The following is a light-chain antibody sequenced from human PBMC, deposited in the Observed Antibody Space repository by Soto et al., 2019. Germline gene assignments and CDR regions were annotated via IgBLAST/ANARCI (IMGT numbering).Light chain of an antibody. CDR2: AAS. Sequence: IQRTQYPSTLSASVGDRVTITCRASQSIGKHFTWYQQKPGKAPKFLIYAASNLQSGVPSRFSGSGSGTDFTLTVNSLQPEDFATYYCQQGYTSAITFGQVTLLE. J-gene: IGKJ5*01. CDR1: QSIGKH. CDR3: QQGYTSAIT. V-gene: IGKV1-39*01.